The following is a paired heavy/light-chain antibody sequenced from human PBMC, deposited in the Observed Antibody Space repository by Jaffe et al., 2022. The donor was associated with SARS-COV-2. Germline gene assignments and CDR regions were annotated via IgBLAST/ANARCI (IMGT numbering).Heavy chain of an antibody. V-gene: IGHV3-23*01. CDR3: AKPGPLNYDILTGYSKGDY. D-gene: IGHD3-9*01. J-gene: IGHJ4*02. Sequence: EVQLLESGGGLVQPGGSLRLSCAASGFTFSSYAMSWVRQAPGKGLEWVSAISGSGGSTYYADSVKGRFTISRDNSKNTLYLQMNSLRAEDTAVYYCAKPGPLNYDILTGYSKGDYWGQGTLVTVSS. CDR1: GFTFSSYA. CDR2: ISGSGGST.
Light chain of an antibody. CDR2: GAS. CDR1: QSVSSN. CDR3: QQYNNWPRIT. V-gene: IGKV3-15*01. Sequence: EIVMTQSPATLSVSPGERATLSCRASQSVSSNLAWYQQKPGQAPRLLIYGASTRATGIPARFSGSGSGTEFTLTISSLQSEDFAVYYCQQYNNWPRITFGQGTRLEIK. J-gene: IGKJ5*01.